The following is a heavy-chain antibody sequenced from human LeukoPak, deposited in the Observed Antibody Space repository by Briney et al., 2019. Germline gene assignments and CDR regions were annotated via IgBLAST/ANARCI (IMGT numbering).Heavy chain of an antibody. V-gene: IGHV3-30*18. D-gene: IGHD6-19*01. CDR3: AKGPIAVAGFFDY. J-gene: IGHJ4*02. CDR2: ISYDGSNK. CDR1: GFTFSSYG. Sequence: PGRSLRLSCAASGFTFSSYGMHWVRQAPGKGLEWVAVISYDGSNKYYADSVKGRFTISRDNSKNTLYLQMNSLRAEDTAVYYCAKGPIAVAGFFDYWGQGTLVTVSS.